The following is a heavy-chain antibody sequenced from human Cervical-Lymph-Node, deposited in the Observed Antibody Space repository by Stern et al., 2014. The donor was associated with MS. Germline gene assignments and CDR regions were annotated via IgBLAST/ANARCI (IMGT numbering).Heavy chain of an antibody. D-gene: IGHD3-22*01. V-gene: IGHV3-11*01. J-gene: IGHJ4*02. Sequence: VPLVESGGGLVRPGGSLRLSCAASEFTFSDYYMYWFRQAPGKGLEWVSYISSSGDTIYYADSVKGRFTISRDNAKNSLYLQMNSLRAEDTAVYYCARDPMYYYDSSGTWGQGTLVTVSS. CDR1: EFTFSDYY. CDR2: ISSSGDTI. CDR3: ARDPMYYYDSSGT.